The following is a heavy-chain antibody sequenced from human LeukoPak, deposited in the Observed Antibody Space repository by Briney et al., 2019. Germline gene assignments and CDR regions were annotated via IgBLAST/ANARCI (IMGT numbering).Heavy chain of an antibody. Sequence: PGTSLRLSCAASGFTFSNYGMHWVRQAPGKGLEWVAGIWYDGGYKYYADSVKGRFTISRDNSKNTLFLQMDSLRAEDTAVYYCARNYYDSSGYQEATFWGQGTLVTVSS. CDR1: GFTFSNYG. CDR3: ARNYYDSSGYQEATF. D-gene: IGHD3-22*01. V-gene: IGHV3-33*01. CDR2: IWYDGGYK. J-gene: IGHJ4*02.